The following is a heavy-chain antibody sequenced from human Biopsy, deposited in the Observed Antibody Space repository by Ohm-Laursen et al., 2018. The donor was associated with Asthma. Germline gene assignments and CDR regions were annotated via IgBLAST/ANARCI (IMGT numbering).Heavy chain of an antibody. CDR1: GYNFISFA. CDR3: ARTYYDFLTGQVKDVFGV. D-gene: IGHD3-9*01. CDR2: VNTGNGDT. V-gene: IGHV1-3*04. J-gene: IGHJ3*01. Sequence: ASVKVSCKASGYNFISFAIHWVRQAPGQRLEWMGWVNTGNGDTKYSQKFQGRVTITRDTSAGTAYMGLRSLRSEDTATYYCARTYYDFLTGQVKDVFGVWGQGTMVTVSS.